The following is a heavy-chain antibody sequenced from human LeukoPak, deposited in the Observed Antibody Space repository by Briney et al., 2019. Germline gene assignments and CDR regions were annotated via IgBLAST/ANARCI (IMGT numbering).Heavy chain of an antibody. J-gene: IGHJ5*02. CDR2: IVVGSGNT. Sequence: SVKVSCKASGFTFTSSAMQWVRQARGQRLEWIGWIVVGSGNTNYVQKFRERVTITRDMSTSTAYMELSSLRSEDTAVYYCAAGQVRDCSSTSCYYVDPWGQGTLVTVSS. CDR3: AAGQVRDCSSTSCYYVDP. CDR1: GFTFTSSA. V-gene: IGHV1-58*02. D-gene: IGHD2-2*01.